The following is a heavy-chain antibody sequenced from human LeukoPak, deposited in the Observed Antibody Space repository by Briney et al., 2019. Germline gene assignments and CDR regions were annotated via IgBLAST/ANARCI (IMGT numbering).Heavy chain of an antibody. V-gene: IGHV3-7*01. J-gene: IGHJ4*02. CDR1: GFTLSSYW. CDR3: AYLPRGYGDR. D-gene: IGHD3-22*01. CDR2: IKQDGSEK. Sequence: PGGSLRLSCVASGFTLSSYWMSWVRQAPGKGPEWVANIKQDGSEKYYVDSVKGRFTISRDNAKNSLYLQMNSLRAEDTAVYYCAYLPRGYGDRWGQGTLVTVST.